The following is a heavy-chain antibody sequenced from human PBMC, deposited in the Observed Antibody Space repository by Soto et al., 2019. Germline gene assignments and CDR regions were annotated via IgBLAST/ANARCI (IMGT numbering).Heavy chain of an antibody. J-gene: IGHJ4*02. Sequence: QVQLQESGPGLVKPSETLSLTCTVYGDSVRSGNYYWTWIGQPPGKGLEWIGFIAYTGTNHYNPSLKSRVTLSVDMSKNQFSLKLNSVSAADSGVYYCARYYPGGLPTAGWGQGILVTVSS. D-gene: IGHD1-26*01. CDR3: ARYYPGGLPTAG. V-gene: IGHV4-61*01. CDR2: IAYTGTN. CDR1: GDSVRSGNYY.